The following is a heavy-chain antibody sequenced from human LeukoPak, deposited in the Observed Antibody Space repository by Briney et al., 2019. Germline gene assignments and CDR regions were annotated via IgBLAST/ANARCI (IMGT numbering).Heavy chain of an antibody. Sequence: GGSLRLSCATSGISFSNYSVNWVRQAPGKGLEWVSGINWNGGSTAYADSVRGRFTISRDNAKNSLYLQMNSLRAEDTAFYYCARNFGGGDRSGPFYWGQGTLVTVSS. CDR1: GISFSNYS. CDR2: INWNGGST. J-gene: IGHJ4*02. CDR3: ARNFGGGDRSGPFY. V-gene: IGHV3-20*04. D-gene: IGHD3-22*01.